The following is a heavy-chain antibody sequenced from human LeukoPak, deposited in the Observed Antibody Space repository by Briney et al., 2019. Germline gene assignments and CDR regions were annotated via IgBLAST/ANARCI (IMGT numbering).Heavy chain of an antibody. V-gene: IGHV4-30-2*01. Sequence: SQTLSLTCAVSGGSISSGGYSWSWLRQPPGKGLEWIGYIYHSGSTYYNPSLKSRVTISVDTSMNQFYLKMNSVTAADTAVYFCARDLSGSLYFDFWGPGVLVTVSS. CDR1: GGSISSGGYS. CDR2: IYHSGST. D-gene: IGHD3-10*01. J-gene: IGHJ4*02. CDR3: ARDLSGSLYFDF.